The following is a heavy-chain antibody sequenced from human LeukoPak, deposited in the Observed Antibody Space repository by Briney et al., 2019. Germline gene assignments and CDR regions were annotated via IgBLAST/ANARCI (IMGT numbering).Heavy chain of an antibody. J-gene: IGHJ2*01. D-gene: IGHD7-27*01. CDR2: INPNSGDT. V-gene: IGHV1-2*02. Sequence: ASVKVSCKASGYTFTGYYIHWVRQAPGQGLEWMGWINPNSGDTNYVQKFQGRVTMTGDTSINTAYMEVSRLTSDDTAVYYCARDWETGDSAHWYFDLWGRGTLVTVSS. CDR1: GYTFTGYY. CDR3: ARDWETGDSAHWYFDL.